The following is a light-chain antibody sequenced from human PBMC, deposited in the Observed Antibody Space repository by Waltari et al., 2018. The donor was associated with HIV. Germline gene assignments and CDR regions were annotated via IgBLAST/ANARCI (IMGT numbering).Light chain of an antibody. CDR2: SND. J-gene: IGLJ3*02. Sequence: QSVLTQPPSASATPGQRVTISCSGSIPAIGTNTSNWYQQLPGTAPKLLIYSNDQRPSVVPDRFSGSKSGTSASLAISGLRSEDEADYYCATWDDSLDGPMFGGGTKLTVL. CDR1: IPAIGTNT. V-gene: IGLV1-44*01. CDR3: ATWDDSLDGPM.